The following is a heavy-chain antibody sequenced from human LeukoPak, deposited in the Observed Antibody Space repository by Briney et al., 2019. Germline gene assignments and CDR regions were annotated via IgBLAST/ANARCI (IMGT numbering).Heavy chain of an antibody. Sequence: ASVKVSCKASGYTFSGDYVHWVRQAPGQGLELMGRINPSTGGTTYAQKFQGRVTMTRDTSVSTAYMELNRLTSDDTAVYFCARDRNLYSGSFASWSQGTLVTVSS. CDR3: ARDRNLYSGSFAS. V-gene: IGHV1-2*06. J-gene: IGHJ4*02. CDR2: INPSTGGT. D-gene: IGHD1-26*01. CDR1: GYTFSGDY.